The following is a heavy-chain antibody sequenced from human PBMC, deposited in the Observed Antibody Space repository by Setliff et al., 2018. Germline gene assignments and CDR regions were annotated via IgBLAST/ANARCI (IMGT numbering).Heavy chain of an antibody. CDR1: GGTFSSFA. D-gene: IGHD3-10*01. Sequence: SVKVSCKASGGTFSSFALSWVRQAPGQGLEWMGGIIPIIGIANYAQKFQGRVTITADKSTSTAYMELSSLRSEDTSVYDCARNEYNYYGSGSYYNNLPFEYWGQGTLVTVSS. V-gene: IGHV1-69*10. CDR2: IIPIIGIA. CDR3: ARNEYNYYGSGSYYNNLPFEY. J-gene: IGHJ4*02.